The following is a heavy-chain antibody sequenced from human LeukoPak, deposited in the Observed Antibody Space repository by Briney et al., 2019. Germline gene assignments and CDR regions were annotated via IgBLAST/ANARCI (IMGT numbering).Heavy chain of an antibody. CDR1: GFTFSSHG. Sequence: GGSLRLSCAASGFTFSSHGMSWVRQAPGKGLEWVSGINWNGGSTGYADSVKGRFTISRDNAKNSLYLQMNSLRAGDTALYYCASGGIYYGAAFDFWGQGSLVTVSA. CDR3: ASGGIYYGAAFDF. J-gene: IGHJ4*02. V-gene: IGHV3-20*04. CDR2: INWNGGST. D-gene: IGHD1-26*01.